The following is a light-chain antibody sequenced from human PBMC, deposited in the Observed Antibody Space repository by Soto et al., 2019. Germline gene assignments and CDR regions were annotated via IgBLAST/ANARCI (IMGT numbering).Light chain of an antibody. J-gene: IGLJ3*02. CDR3: SSYTSSNTWV. CDR1: SSDVGIYNY. V-gene: IGLV2-14*01. CDR2: EVS. Sequence: QSALTQPASVSGSPGQSITISCTGSSSDVGIYNYVSWYQQHPGKAPKLMIYEVSNRPSGVSNRFSGSKSGNTASLTISGLQAEDEADYYCSSYTSSNTWVFGGGTKLTVL.